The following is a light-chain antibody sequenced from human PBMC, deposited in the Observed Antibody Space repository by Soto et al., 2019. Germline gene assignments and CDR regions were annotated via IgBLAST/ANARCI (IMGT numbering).Light chain of an antibody. V-gene: IGKV1-6*01. CDR3: LQDFNYPWT. J-gene: IGKJ1*01. Sequence: AIQMTQSPSSLSASVGDRVTITCRASQDIRNDLGWYQQKPGKTPKLLIFASSSLQSGVPSRFIGSGSGTDFTLTISSLQPEDFSTYYCLQDFNYPWTFGQGTQLEIE. CDR2: ASS. CDR1: QDIRND.